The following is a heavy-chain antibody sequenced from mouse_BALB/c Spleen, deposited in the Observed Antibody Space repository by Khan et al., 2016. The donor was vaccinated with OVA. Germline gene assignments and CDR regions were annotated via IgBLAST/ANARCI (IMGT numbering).Heavy chain of an antibody. J-gene: IGHJ4*01. CDR2: IGPGSSNA. CDR3: ARENYYGRGCYAMDY. V-gene: IGHV1S41*01. D-gene: IGHD1-1*01. CDR1: GYTFTSYW. Sequence: DLVKPGASVKLSCKASGYTFTSYWINWIKQRPGQGLEWIGRIGPGSSNAYYNDMFKGKATLTVDTSSYTAYIQLSSLSSEDSAVYFCARENYYGRGCYAMDYWGQGASVTVSA.